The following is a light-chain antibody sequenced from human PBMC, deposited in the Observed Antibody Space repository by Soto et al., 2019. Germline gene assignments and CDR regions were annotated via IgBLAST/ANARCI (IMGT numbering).Light chain of an antibody. V-gene: IGKV3-20*01. CDR3: QQYGSSLPWT. CDR1: HSVSSSY. CDR2: GAS. Sequence: EIVLTQSPGTLSLSPGERATLSCRASHSVSSSYLAWYQQKPGQAPRLLIYGASSRATGIPDRFSGSGSGKDFNLTISRLEPEDFAVYYCQQYGSSLPWTFGKGTKADI. J-gene: IGKJ1*01.